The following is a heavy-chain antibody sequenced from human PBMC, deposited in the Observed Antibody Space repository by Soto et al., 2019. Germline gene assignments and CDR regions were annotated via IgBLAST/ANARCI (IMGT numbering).Heavy chain of an antibody. CDR1: GFTFSSYG. CDR2: IWYDGSNK. CDR3: ARASITIPGGAPYGMDV. D-gene: IGHD3-3*01. V-gene: IGHV3-33*01. Sequence: QVQLVESGGGVVQPGRSLRLSCAASGFTFSSYGMHWVRQAPGKGLEWVAVIWYDGSNKYYADSVKGRFTISRDNSKNTLYLQMNSLRAEETAVYYCARASITIPGGAPYGMDVWGQGTTVTVSS. J-gene: IGHJ6*02.